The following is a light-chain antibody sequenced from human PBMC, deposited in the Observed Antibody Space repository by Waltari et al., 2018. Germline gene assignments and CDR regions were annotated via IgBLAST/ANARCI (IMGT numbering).Light chain of an antibody. CDR3: ETWDSNTPWV. CDR1: SGLSPYI. Sequence: QPVLTQSSSASASLVSSVKLTCTLSSGLSPYIISWHQQHPGKGPRYLMKGEGSESYNRGSGIPDRFSGSSSGADRYLTISNLQSEDEADYYCETWDSNTPWVFGGGTKLTVL. J-gene: IGLJ3*02. V-gene: IGLV4-60*03. CDR2: GEGSESY.